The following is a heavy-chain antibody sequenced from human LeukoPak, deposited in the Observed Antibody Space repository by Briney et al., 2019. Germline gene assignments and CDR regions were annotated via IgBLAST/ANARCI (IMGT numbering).Heavy chain of an antibody. J-gene: IGHJ4*02. CDR3: ARGGYYGSGSPLSLFDY. CDR2: IYHSGST. CDR1: GGSISSSSYY. Sequence: SETLSLTCTVSGGSISSSSYYWGWIRQPPGKGLEWIGSIYHSGSTYYNPSLKSRVTISVDTSKNQFSLKLSSVTAADTAVYYCARGGYYGSGSPLSLFDYWGQGTLVTVSS. V-gene: IGHV4-39*07. D-gene: IGHD3-10*01.